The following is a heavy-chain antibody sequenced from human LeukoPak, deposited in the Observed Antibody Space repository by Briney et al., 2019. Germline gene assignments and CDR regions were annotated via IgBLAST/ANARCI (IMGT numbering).Heavy chain of an antibody. J-gene: IGHJ4*02. CDR2: INAGNGNT. Sequence: ASVKVSCKASGYTFTSYAMHWVRQAPGQRLEWMGWINAGNGNTKYSQKFQGRVTITRDTSASTAYMELSSLRSEDTVVYYCARVEGEWELLNYWGQGTLVTVSS. CDR1: GYTFTSYA. CDR3: ARVEGEWELLNY. D-gene: IGHD1-26*01. V-gene: IGHV1-3*01.